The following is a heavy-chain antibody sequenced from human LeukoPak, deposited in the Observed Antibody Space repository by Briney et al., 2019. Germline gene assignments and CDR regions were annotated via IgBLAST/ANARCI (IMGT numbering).Heavy chain of an antibody. V-gene: IGHV3-11*01. CDR3: ALLIVVVTNKAMDV. J-gene: IGHJ6*03. Sequence: GGFLRLSCAASGFTFSDYYMSWIRQAPGKGLEWVSYISSSGSTIYYADSVKGRFTISRDNAKNSLYLQMNSLRAEDTAVYYCALLIVVVTNKAMDVWGKGTTVTVSS. D-gene: IGHD3-22*01. CDR1: GFTFSDYY. CDR2: ISSSGSTI.